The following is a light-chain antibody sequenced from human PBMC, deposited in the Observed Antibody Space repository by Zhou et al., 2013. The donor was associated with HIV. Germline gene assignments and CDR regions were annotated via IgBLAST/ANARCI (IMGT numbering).Light chain of an antibody. CDR3: QQYNNWPPXT. CDR2: DAS. Sequence: EIVLTQSPGTQSLSPGERATLSCRASQNIYASLAWYQQRRGQAPRLLIYDASNRATGIPARFSGSGSGTDFTLTINNLEPEDFAVYYCQQYNNWPPXTFGGGTKVEIK. CDR1: QNIYAS. J-gene: IGKJ4*01. V-gene: IGKV3-11*01.